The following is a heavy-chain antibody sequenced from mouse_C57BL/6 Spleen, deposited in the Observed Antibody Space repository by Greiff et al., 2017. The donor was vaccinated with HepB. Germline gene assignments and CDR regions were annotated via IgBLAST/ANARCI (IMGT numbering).Heavy chain of an antibody. CDR2: ISSGSSTI. CDR3: ARHYYGSSYAMDY. J-gene: IGHJ4*01. Sequence: EVQVVESGGGLVKPGGSLKLSCAASGFTFSDYGMHWVRQAPEKGLEWVAYISSGSSTIYYADTVKGRFTISRDNAKNTLFLQMTSLRSEDTAMYYCARHYYGSSYAMDYWGQGTSVTVSS. CDR1: GFTFSDYG. V-gene: IGHV5-17*01. D-gene: IGHD1-1*01.